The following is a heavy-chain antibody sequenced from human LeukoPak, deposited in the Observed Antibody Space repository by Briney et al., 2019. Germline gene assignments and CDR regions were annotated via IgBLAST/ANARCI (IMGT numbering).Heavy chain of an antibody. CDR2: IYYIGST. CDR3: ARHGSYSLAF. Sequence: PSETLSLTCAVSGGSISSGGYSWSWIRQPPGKGLEWIGQIYYIGSTNYNPSLESRVIMSLDKSTNQLSLRFNSVTAADTAVYYCARHGSYSLAFWGQGALVTVSS. D-gene: IGHD1-26*01. J-gene: IGHJ4*02. V-gene: IGHV4-30-2*01. CDR1: GGSISSGGYS.